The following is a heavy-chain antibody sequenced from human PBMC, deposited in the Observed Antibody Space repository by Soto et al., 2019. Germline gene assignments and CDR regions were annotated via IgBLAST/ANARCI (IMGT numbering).Heavy chain of an antibody. CDR2: IYYSGST. V-gene: IGHV4-31*03. D-gene: IGHD4-17*01. Sequence: PSETLSLTCTVSGGSISSGGYYWSWIRQHPGKGLEWIGYIYYSGSTYYNPSLKSRVTISVDTSKNQFSLKLSSVTAADTAVYHCARLTTVTTPPVYWGQGTLVTVSS. CDR1: GGSISSGGYY. CDR3: ARLTTVTTPPVY. J-gene: IGHJ4*02.